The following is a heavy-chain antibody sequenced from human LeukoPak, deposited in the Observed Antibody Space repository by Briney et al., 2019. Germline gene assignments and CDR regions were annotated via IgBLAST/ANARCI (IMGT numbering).Heavy chain of an antibody. V-gene: IGHV4-59*08. CDR1: GGSISSYY. D-gene: IGHD3-3*01. Sequence: PSETLSLTCTVSGGSISSYYWSWIRQPPGKGLEWIGYIYYSGSTNYNPSLKSRVTISVDTSKNQFSLKLSSVTAADTAVYYCASEIRFLEWLLYRYFDYWGQGTLVTVSS. CDR3: ASEIRFLEWLLYRYFDY. J-gene: IGHJ4*02. CDR2: IYYSGST.